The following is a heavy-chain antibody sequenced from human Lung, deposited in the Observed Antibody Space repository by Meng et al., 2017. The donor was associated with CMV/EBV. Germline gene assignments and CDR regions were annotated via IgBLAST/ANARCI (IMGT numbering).Heavy chain of an antibody. Sequence: QLHLSRSGTGVVKPSQTLSLTCIVSRGSISSGDYYWSWIRQPPGKGLEWIGYIYYTGSTYYTPSLKSRVIISVDTSKNQFSLKLHSVTAADTAVYYCARVGGCSGGGCYRRLFDYWGQGTLVTVSS. J-gene: IGHJ4*02. D-gene: IGHD2-15*01. CDR2: IYYTGST. V-gene: IGHV4-30-4*01. CDR1: RGSISSGDYY. CDR3: ARVGGCSGGGCYRRLFDY.